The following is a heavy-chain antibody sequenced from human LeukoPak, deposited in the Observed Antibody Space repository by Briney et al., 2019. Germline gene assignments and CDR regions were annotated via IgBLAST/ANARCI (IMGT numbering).Heavy chain of an antibody. J-gene: IGHJ5*02. Sequence: SETLSLTCTVSGGSISSYYWSWIRQPPGKGLEWIGYIYYSGSTNYNPSLKSRVTISVDTSKNQFSLKLSSVTAADTAVYYCARGGAFDYDSSGIGWFDPWGQGTLVTVSS. D-gene: IGHD3-22*01. CDR2: IYYSGST. CDR1: GGSISSYY. CDR3: ARGGAFDYDSSGIGWFDP. V-gene: IGHV4-59*08.